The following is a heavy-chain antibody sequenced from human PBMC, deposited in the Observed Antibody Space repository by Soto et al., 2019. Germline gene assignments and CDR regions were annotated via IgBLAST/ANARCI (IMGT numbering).Heavy chain of an antibody. V-gene: IGHV3-23*01. J-gene: IGHJ4*02. Sequence: TGGSLRLSCAASTFTFSSYAMSWVRQAPGKGLEWVASISAGGGSTYYADSVKGRFTISRDNSKNTLYLQMNSLRAEETAVYYCAKGERSGYCNGGSCYLGNSWGQGTLVTVSS. CDR3: AKGERSGYCNGGSCYLGNS. CDR1: TFTFSSYA. CDR2: ISAGGGST. D-gene: IGHD2-15*01.